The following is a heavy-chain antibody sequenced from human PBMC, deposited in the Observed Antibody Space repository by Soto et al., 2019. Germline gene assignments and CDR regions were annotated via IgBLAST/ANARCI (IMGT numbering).Heavy chain of an antibody. CDR2: IIPIFGTA. CDR3: ARSGRGYSSSKSYGMDV. J-gene: IGHJ6*02. CDR1: GGTFSSYA. Sequence: QVQLVQSGAEVKKPGSSVKVSCKASGGTFSSYAISWVRQAPGQGLEWMGGIIPIFGTANYAQKFQGRVTITADESTSTAYMELSSLRSEDTAVYYCARSGRGYSSSKSYGMDVWGQGTTVTVSS. V-gene: IGHV1-69*01. D-gene: IGHD6-13*01.